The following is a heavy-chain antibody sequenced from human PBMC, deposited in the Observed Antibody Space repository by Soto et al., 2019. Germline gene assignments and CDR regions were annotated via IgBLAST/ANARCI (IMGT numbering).Heavy chain of an antibody. V-gene: IGHV1-18*01. CDR3: ARPTTIFGGGPNDY. Sequence: ASVKVSCKASGYTFTSYGISWVRQAPGQGLEWMGWISAYNGNTNYAQKLQGRVTMTTDTSTNTAYMELRSLRSDDTAVYYCARPTTIFGGGPNDYWGQGTLVTVSS. D-gene: IGHD3-3*01. CDR1: GYTFTSYG. J-gene: IGHJ4*02. CDR2: ISAYNGNT.